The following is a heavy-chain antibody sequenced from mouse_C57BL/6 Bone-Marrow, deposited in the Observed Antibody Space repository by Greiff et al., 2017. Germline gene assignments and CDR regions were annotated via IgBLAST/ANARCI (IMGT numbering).Heavy chain of an antibody. CDR1: GYTFTSYG. CDR2: LYPRSGNT. CDR3: ARGGTFYYFDY. Sequence: VQLQESGAELARPGASVTLSCKASGYTFTSYGISWVKQRTGQGLEWIGELYPRSGNTYYNEKFKSKATLTADKSSSTAYMELRSLTSEDSAVYFCARGGTFYYFDYWGQGTTLTVSS. V-gene: IGHV1-81*01. J-gene: IGHJ2*01. D-gene: IGHD3-3*01.